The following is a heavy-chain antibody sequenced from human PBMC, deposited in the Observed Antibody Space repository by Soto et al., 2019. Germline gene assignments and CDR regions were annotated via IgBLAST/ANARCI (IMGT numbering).Heavy chain of an antibody. V-gene: IGHV1-24*01. D-gene: IGHD6-19*01. Sequence: ASVKVSCKVSGYTLTELSMHWVRQAPGKGLEWMGGFDPEDGETIYAQKVQGRVTMTEDTSTDTADMDPSSLRSEDTAGYYCPGSYSSGFNWFGPLGQGTRVTVSS. CDR1: GYTLTELS. CDR2: FDPEDGET. CDR3: PGSYSSGFNWFGP. J-gene: IGHJ5*02.